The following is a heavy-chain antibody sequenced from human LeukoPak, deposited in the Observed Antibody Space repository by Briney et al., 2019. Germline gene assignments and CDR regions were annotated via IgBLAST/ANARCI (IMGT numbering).Heavy chain of an antibody. D-gene: IGHD3-16*02. CDR1: GYTLTELS. J-gene: IGHJ4*02. Sequence: GASLKVSCKVSGYTLTELSMHCVRQAPGKRLEWVGGFDPEDGETIYAQKFQGRVTMTEDTSTDTAYMELSSLRSEDTAVYYCATLTKDYDYVWGSYRYRVGLPDYWGQGTLVTVSS. CDR2: FDPEDGET. V-gene: IGHV1-24*01. CDR3: ATLTKDYDYVWGSYRYRVGLPDY.